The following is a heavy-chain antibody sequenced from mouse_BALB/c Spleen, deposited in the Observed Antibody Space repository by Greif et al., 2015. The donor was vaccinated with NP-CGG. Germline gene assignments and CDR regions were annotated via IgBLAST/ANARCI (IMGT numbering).Heavy chain of an antibody. J-gene: IGHJ1*01. CDR1: GYTFTSYW. CDR2: IYPGNSDT. D-gene: IGHD1-1*01. CDR3: TRSYYGSSYWYFDV. Sequence: VQLQQSGTVLARPGASVKMSCKASGYTFTSYWMHWVKQRPGQGLEWIGAIYPGNSDTSYNQKFKGKAKLTAVTSTSTAYMELSSLTKEDSAVYYCTRSYYGSSYWYFDVWGAGTTVTVSS. V-gene: IGHV1-5*01.